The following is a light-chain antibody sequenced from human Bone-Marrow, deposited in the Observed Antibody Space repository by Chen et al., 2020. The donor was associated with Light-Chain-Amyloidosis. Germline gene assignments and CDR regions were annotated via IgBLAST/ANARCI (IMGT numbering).Light chain of an antibody. CDR3: QSADSSGTYEVI. J-gene: IGLJ2*01. CDR2: RDT. CDR1: DLPTKY. V-gene: IGLV3-25*03. Sequence: SYELTQPPSVSVSPVQTARITCSGDDLPTKYAYWYQQKTGQAPVLGIHRDTDRPSGISERFSGSSSGTTATLTISGVQAEDEADYHCQSADSSGTYEVIFGGGTKLTVL.